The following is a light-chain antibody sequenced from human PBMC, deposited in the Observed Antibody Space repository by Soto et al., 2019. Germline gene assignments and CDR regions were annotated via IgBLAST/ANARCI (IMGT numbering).Light chain of an antibody. CDR1: SSNVGTNH. V-gene: IGLV1-44*01. CDR2: SDN. J-gene: IGLJ3*02. CDR3: ATRDERLSGRV. Sequence: QSVLTQPPSASGTPGQRVTISCYGSSSNVGTNHVNWYQQLPGTAPKLLIYSDNQRPSGVPDRFSGSKSGTSASLAISGLQSEDEADYYCATRDERLSGRVFGGGTKLTVL.